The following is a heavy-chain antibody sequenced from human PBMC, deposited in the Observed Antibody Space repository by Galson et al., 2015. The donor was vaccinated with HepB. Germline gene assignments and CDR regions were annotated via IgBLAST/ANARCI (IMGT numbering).Heavy chain of an antibody. Sequence: SLRLSCAASGFIFSTYAMSWVRQAPGKGLEWVAAISGSGGTTYYADSMKGRFTISRHDPKNTLYLQINSLRAEDTAIYYCAKGGGDFWSGPLFDPWGQGTLVTVSS. CDR3: AKGGGDFWSGPLFDP. J-gene: IGHJ5*02. CDR1: GFIFSTYA. CDR2: ISGSGGTT. V-gene: IGHV3-23*01. D-gene: IGHD3-3*01.